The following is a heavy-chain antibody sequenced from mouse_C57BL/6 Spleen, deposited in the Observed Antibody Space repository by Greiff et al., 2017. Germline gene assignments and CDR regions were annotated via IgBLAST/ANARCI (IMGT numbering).Heavy chain of an antibody. CDR2: IYPGDGDT. D-gene: IGHD2-4*01. Sequence: QVQLQQSGAELVKPGASVKISCKASGYAFSSYWMNWVKQRPGKGLEWIGQIYPGDGDTNYNGKFKGKATLTADKSSSTAYMQLSSLTSEDSAVYFCARMGYDYDRELAYWGQGTLVTVSA. CDR3: ARMGYDYDRELAY. V-gene: IGHV1-80*01. CDR1: GYAFSSYW. J-gene: IGHJ3*01.